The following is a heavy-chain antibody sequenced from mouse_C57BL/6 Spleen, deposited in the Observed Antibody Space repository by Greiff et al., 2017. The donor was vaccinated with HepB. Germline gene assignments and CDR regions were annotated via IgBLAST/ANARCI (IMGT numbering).Heavy chain of an antibody. D-gene: IGHD2-5*01. Sequence: DVMLVESGGGLVKPGGSLKLSCAASGFTFSDYGMHWVRQAPEKGLEWVAYISSGSSTIYYADTVKGRFTISRDNAKNTLFLQMTSLRSEDTAMYYCARHYSNYYYAMDYWGQGTSVTVSS. CDR2: ISSGSSTI. CDR3: ARHYSNYYYAMDY. CDR1: GFTFSDYG. J-gene: IGHJ4*01. V-gene: IGHV5-17*01.